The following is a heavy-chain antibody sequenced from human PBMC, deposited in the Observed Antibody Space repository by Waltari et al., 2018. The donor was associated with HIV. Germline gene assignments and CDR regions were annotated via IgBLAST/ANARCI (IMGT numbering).Heavy chain of an antibody. V-gene: IGHV4-39*01. Sequence: LRLQESGPGLVKPSETLSLTCTVSGDSISSTSYYWGWIRQPPGKGLEWSGIISYRGATYYNPSLKSRLTISVDTSSNQFSLKLSSVTAADTAVYYCARTPPDGMDVWGQGTTVTVSS. CDR1: GDSISSTSYY. CDR2: ISYRGAT. J-gene: IGHJ6*02. CDR3: ARTPPDGMDV.